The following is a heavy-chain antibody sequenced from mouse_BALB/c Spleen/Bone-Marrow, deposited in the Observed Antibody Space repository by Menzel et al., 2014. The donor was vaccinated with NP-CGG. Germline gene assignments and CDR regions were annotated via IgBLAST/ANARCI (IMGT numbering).Heavy chain of an antibody. Sequence: LVESGAELVKPGAPVKLSCKASGYTFTSYWMHWVKQRPGQGLEWIGEINPSNGRTNYNEKFKSKATLTVDKSSSTAYMQLSSLTSEDSAVYYCARGGFDYWGQGTTLTVSS. CDR3: ARGGFDY. J-gene: IGHJ2*01. V-gene: IGHV1S81*02. CDR1: GYTFTSYW. CDR2: INPSNGRT.